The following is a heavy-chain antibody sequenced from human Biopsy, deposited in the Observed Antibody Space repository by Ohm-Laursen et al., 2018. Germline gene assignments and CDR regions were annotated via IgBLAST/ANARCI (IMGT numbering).Heavy chain of an antibody. Sequence: SVKVSCKGSGYAVNDYFLHWLRQAPGQGPEWMGWISPNSGGTDYAQKFQGRVTMTTDTSTSTVYLELRRLISDDTAVYYCARDIMNRIAGLVARSDVFDVWGQGTLVTVSS. CDR2: ISPNSGGT. CDR1: GYAVNDYF. J-gene: IGHJ3*01. D-gene: IGHD3-16*01. V-gene: IGHV1-2*02. CDR3: ARDIMNRIAGLVARSDVFDV.